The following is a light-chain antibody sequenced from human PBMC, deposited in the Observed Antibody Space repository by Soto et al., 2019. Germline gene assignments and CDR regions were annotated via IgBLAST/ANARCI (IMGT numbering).Light chain of an antibody. CDR3: SSYTSGDTVI. V-gene: IGLV2-14*03. J-gene: IGLJ2*01. Sequence: QSVLTQPASVSGSPGQSITISCTGTSSDVGAYNYVSWYQQHPGKAPKILISDVSDRPSGVSNRFSGSKSGNMASLTISGLQADDEADYYCSSYTSGDTVIFGGGTKLTVL. CDR2: DVS. CDR1: SSDVGAYNY.